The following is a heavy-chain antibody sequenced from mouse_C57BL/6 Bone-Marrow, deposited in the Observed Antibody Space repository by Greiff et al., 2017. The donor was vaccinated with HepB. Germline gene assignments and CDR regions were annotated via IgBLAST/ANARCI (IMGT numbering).Heavy chain of an antibody. CDR1: GYTFTDHT. V-gene: IGHV1-78*01. CDR2: IYPRDGST. J-gene: IGHJ1*03. D-gene: IGHD1-1*01. CDR3: ARGDYYGSSPWYFDV. Sequence: VQLQQSDAELVKPGASVKISCKVSGYTFTDHTIHWMKQRPEQGLEWIGYIYPRDGSTKYNEKFKGKATLTADKSSSTAYMQLNSLTSEDSAVYFCARGDYYGSSPWYFDVWGTGTTVTVSS.